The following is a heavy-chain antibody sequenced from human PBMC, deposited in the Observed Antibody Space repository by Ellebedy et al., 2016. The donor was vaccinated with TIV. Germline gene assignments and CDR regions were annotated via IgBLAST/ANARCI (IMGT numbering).Heavy chain of an antibody. V-gene: IGHV1-2*02. CDR1: GYTFTGYY. J-gene: IGHJ6*02. D-gene: IGHD6-6*01. CDR2: INPNSGGT. Sequence: ASVKVSCXASGYTFTGYYMHWVRQAPGQGLEWMGWINPNSGGTNYAQKFQGRVTMTRDTSISTAYMELSRLRSDDTAVYYCARGKRQLVRNYYYGMDVWGQGTTVTVSS. CDR3: ARGKRQLVRNYYYGMDV.